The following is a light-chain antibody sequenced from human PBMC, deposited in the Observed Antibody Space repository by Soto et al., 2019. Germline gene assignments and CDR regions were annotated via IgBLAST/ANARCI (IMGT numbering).Light chain of an antibody. V-gene: IGKV3-20*01. Sequence: DIVLTQSPGTLSVSPGERATLSCRASQSFDKSYLAWYQQKPGQAPRLLMYGTSHRATGIPDRFSGSGSGTDFTLTISRLESEDFAVYYCQQYGSSVPYTFGQGTKVEIK. CDR1: QSFDKSY. J-gene: IGKJ2*01. CDR3: QQYGSSVPYT. CDR2: GTS.